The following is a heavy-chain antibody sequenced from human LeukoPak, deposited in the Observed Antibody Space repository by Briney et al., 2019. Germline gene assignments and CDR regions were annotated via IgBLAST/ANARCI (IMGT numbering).Heavy chain of an antibody. D-gene: IGHD3-10*01. CDR3: ARDEIVVPIWYFDL. Sequence: ASVKVSCKASGYTFTGYYMHWVRQAPGQGLEWMGWINPNSGGTNYAQKFQGRVTMTRDTFISTAYMELSRLRSDDTAVYYCARDEIVVPIWYFDLWGRGTLVTVSS. CDR1: GYTFTGYY. J-gene: IGHJ2*01. CDR2: INPNSGGT. V-gene: IGHV1-2*02.